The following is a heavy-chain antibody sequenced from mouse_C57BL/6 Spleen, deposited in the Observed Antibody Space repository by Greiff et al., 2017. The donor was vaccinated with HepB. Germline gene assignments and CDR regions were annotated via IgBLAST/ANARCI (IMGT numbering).Heavy chain of an antibody. Sequence: VQLQQPGTELVKPGASVKLSCKASGYTFTSYWMHWVKQRPGQGLEWIGTINPSNGGTNYNEKFKSKATLTVDKYSSTAYMQLSSLTSEDSAVYYCARSGFITTVVGDYFDYWGQGTTLTVSS. CDR3: ARSGFITTVVGDYFDY. J-gene: IGHJ2*01. CDR2: INPSNGGT. V-gene: IGHV1-53*01. D-gene: IGHD1-1*01. CDR1: GYTFTSYW.